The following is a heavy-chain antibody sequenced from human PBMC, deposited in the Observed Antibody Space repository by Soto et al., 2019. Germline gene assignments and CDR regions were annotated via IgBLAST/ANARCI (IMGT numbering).Heavy chain of an antibody. CDR1: GGTFSSYT. CDR2: IIPILGIA. V-gene: IGHV1-69*02. Sequence: QVQLVQSGAEVKKPGSSVKVSCKASGGTFSSYTISWVRQAPGQGLEWLGRIIPILGIANYAQKFQGRVTITADKSTSTAYMELSSLRSEDTAVYYCARGLVGHPYYYYGMDFWGQGTTVTVSS. D-gene: IGHD2-15*01. CDR3: ARGLVGHPYYYYGMDF. J-gene: IGHJ6*02.